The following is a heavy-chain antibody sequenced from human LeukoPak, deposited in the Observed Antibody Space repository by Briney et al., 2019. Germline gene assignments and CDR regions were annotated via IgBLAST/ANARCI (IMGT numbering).Heavy chain of an antibody. D-gene: IGHD2-8*01. CDR3: ARDPSSTNYLFDY. V-gene: IGHV3-48*03. Sequence: GGSLRLSCAASGFTFSSYEFNWVRQAPGKGLEWVSYISSSGRTIFYADSVKGRFTISRGNAKNSLFLQMNSLRAEDTAVYFCARDPSSTNYLFDYWGQGTLVTVSS. CDR1: GFTFSSYE. J-gene: IGHJ4*02. CDR2: ISSSGRTI.